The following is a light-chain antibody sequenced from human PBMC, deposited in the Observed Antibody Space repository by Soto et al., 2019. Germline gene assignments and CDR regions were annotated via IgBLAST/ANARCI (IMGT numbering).Light chain of an antibody. CDR2: RNN. CDR1: SSNIGSNY. CDR3: ASWDESLSGYV. V-gene: IGLV1-47*01. J-gene: IGLJ1*01. Sequence: SVLTQPPSASGTPGQSVAISCSGSSSNIGSNYVYWYQQLPGAAPKVLIYRNNQRPSGVPDRFSGSKSGTSASLAISGLGSDDEADYYCASWDESLSGYVFGTGTKVTVL.